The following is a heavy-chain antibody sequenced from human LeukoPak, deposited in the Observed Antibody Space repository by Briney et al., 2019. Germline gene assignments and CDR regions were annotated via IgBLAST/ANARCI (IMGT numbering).Heavy chain of an antibody. CDR2: INHSGST. CDR3: AVDYYGSGSHDY. Sequence: SETLSLTCTVSDGSISSGNYYWGWIRQPPGKGLEWIGEINHSGSTNYNPSLKSRVTISVDTSKNQFSLKLRSVTAGDTAVYYCAVDYYGSGSHDYWGQGTLVTVSS. CDR1: DGSISSGNYY. V-gene: IGHV4-39*07. D-gene: IGHD3-10*01. J-gene: IGHJ4*02.